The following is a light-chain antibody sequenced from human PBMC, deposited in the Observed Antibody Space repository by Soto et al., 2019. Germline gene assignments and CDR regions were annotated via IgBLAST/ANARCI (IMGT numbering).Light chain of an antibody. J-gene: IGLJ2*01. V-gene: IGLV1-47*01. CDR1: SSNIGTNY. Sequence: QAVVTQSPSASGTPGQRVTISCSGTSSNIGTNYVYWYQQLPGTAPKVLICSNDKRPSGVPDRFSGSKSGTSASLAISGLRSEDEADYYCAAWDDSLSGPLFGGGTKLTVL. CDR2: SND. CDR3: AAWDDSLSGPL.